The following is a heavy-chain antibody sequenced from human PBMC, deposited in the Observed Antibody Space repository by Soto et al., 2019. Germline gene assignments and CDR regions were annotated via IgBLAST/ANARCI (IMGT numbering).Heavy chain of an antibody. Sequence: GGSLRLSCAASGFTFSSYGMHWVRQAPGKGLEWVAVISYDGSNKYYADSVKGRFTISRDNSKNTLYLQMNSLRAEDTAVYYCAKVSLPATPQNYYDYWGQGTLVTVSS. CDR2: ISYDGSNK. J-gene: IGHJ4*02. CDR1: GFTFSSYG. V-gene: IGHV3-30*18. CDR3: AKVSLPATPQNYYDY.